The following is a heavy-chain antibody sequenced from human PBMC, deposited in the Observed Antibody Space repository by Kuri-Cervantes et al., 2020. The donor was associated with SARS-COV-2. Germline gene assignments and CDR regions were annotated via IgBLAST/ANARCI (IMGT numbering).Heavy chain of an antibody. CDR2: ISGSGGTT. CDR3: ARGAVAGTLYYYYYGMDV. Sequence: GGSLRLSCAASGFTFSTYAMSWVRQAPGKGLEWVSGISGSGGTTYYADSVKGRFTISRDNSKNTLYLQMNSLRAEDTAVYYCARGAVAGTLYYYYYGMDVWGQGTTVTVSS. J-gene: IGHJ6*02. V-gene: IGHV3-23*01. D-gene: IGHD6-19*01. CDR1: GFTFSTYA.